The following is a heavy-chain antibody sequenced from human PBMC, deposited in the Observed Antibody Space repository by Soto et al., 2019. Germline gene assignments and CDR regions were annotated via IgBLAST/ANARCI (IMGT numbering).Heavy chain of an antibody. D-gene: IGHD3-10*01. J-gene: IGHJ6*02. V-gene: IGHV3-30-3*01. CDR3: AREIRGSGGMDV. CDR2: ISHDGSDK. CDR1: GFTFSTYV. Sequence: VGSLRLSCAASGFTFSTYVIHWVRQAPGKGLEWVAAISHDGSDKYYRDSVRGRFTISRDNSKNTLNLQMNTLRPEDTAMYYCAREIRGSGGMDVWGQGTTVTVSS.